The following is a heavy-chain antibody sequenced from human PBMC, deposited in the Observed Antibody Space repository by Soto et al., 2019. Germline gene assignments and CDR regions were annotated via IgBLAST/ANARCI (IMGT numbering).Heavy chain of an antibody. Sequence: PSETLSLTCSVSGDSITRSSYYWGWIRQPPGKGLEWIGNIYYTGSTYYTPSLKSRVTMSVDTSKNQFSLKLSSVTAADTAMYYCVSTTIFGVVYWYFDLWGRGTLVTVSS. J-gene: IGHJ2*01. D-gene: IGHD3-3*01. CDR1: GDSITRSSYY. CDR3: VSTTIFGVVYWYFDL. V-gene: IGHV4-39*01. CDR2: IYYTGST.